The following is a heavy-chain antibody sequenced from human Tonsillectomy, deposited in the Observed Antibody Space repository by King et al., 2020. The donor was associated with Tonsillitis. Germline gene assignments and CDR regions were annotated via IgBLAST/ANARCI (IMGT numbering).Heavy chain of an antibody. J-gene: IGHJ4*02. CDR3: ARVRFLEWLLNY. D-gene: IGHD3-3*01. V-gene: IGHV1-2*02. CDR1: GYTFTGYY. Sequence: QLVQSGAEVKKPGASVKVSCKASGYTFTGYYMHWVRQAPGQGLEWMGWINPNSGGTNHAQKFQGRVTMTRDTSISTAYMELSRLRSDDTAVYYCARVRFLEWLLNYWGQGTLVTVSS. CDR2: INPNSGGT.